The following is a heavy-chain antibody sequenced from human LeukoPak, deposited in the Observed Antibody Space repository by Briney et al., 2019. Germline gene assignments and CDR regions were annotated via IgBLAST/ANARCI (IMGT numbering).Heavy chain of an antibody. J-gene: IGHJ4*02. Sequence: PGGSLRLSCAASGFTFRRYWMHWARQAPGKGLVWVSRINSGGSSTSHADSVKGRFTISRDNAKNSLYLQMNSLRAEDTAIYYCTRSISDWGQGILVTVSS. CDR3: TRSISD. CDR2: INSGGSST. CDR1: GFTFRRYW. V-gene: IGHV3-74*01.